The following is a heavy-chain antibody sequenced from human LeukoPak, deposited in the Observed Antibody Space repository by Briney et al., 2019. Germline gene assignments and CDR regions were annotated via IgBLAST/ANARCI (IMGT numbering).Heavy chain of an antibody. Sequence: GESLQISCQGSGYSFTSYWIGWVRPMPGKGLEWMGIIYTGDSDTRYSPSFQGQVTISADKSISTAYLQWSSLKASDTAMYYCARQRGYSYGQRSYYYMDVWGKGTTVTVSS. J-gene: IGHJ6*03. V-gene: IGHV5-51*01. CDR2: IYTGDSDT. CDR1: GYSFTSYW. CDR3: ARQRGYSYGQRSYYYMDV. D-gene: IGHD5-18*01.